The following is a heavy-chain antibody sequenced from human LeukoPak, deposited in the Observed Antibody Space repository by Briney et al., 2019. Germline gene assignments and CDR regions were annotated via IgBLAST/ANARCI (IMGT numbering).Heavy chain of an antibody. D-gene: IGHD3-3*01. CDR3: AKHRFEKPHFDY. J-gene: IGHJ4*01. CDR1: DDSISTYY. V-gene: IGHV4-59*08. CDR2: VYSTGHT. Sequence: PSETLSLTCSVSDDSISTYYWSWLRQPQGKGPEWMGFVYSTGHTNYNPSLKSRVTMSLDTSKKQVSLELNSVTAADTAVYYCAKHRFEKPHFDYWGQGSLVTVAS.